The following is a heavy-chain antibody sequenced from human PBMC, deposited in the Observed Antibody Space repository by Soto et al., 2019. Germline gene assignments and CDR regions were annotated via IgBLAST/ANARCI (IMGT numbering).Heavy chain of an antibody. CDR1: GGSISSYY. Sequence: QVQLQESGPGLVKPSETLSLTCTVSGGSISSYYWSWIRQPPGKGLEWIGYIYYSGSTDYNPSLKSRVTISVDTSNNQFSLKLSSVTAADTAVYYCPRETRGSSGGLGYWGQGTLVSVSS. V-gene: IGHV4-59*01. CDR3: PRETRGSSGGLGY. D-gene: IGHD6-19*01. CDR2: IYYSGST. J-gene: IGHJ4*02.